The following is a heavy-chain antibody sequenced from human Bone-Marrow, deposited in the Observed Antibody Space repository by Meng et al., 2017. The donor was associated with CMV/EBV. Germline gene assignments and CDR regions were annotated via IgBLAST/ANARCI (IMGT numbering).Heavy chain of an antibody. V-gene: IGHV3-21*01. CDR3: ASHNPGRGYYYGMDV. Sequence: GESLKISCAASGFTFSSYSMNWVRQAPGKGLEWVSSISSSSSYIYYADSVKGRFTISRDNAKNSLYLQMNSLRAEDTAVYYCASHNPGRGYYYGMDVWGQGTTATVS. CDR2: ISSSSSYI. D-gene: IGHD3-10*01. J-gene: IGHJ6*02. CDR1: GFTFSSYS.